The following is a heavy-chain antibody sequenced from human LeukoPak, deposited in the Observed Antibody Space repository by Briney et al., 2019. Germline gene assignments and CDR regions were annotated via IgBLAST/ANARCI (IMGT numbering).Heavy chain of an antibody. V-gene: IGHV4-4*07. CDR1: GGSISSYY. J-gene: IGHJ4*02. Sequence: SETLSLTCTVSGGSISSYYWSWIRQPAGKGLEWIGRISTSGSTSYNPSLKSRVTISVDMSKNQFSLKVSSVTAADTAVYYCARGGSAGYSTSWFYWGQGILFTVSS. CDR3: ARGGSAGYSTSWFY. CDR2: ISTSGST. D-gene: IGHD6-13*01.